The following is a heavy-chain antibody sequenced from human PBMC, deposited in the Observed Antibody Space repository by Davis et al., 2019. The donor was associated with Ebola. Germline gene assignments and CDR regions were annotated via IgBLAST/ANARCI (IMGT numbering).Heavy chain of an antibody. CDR3: ARDASSYYYVSSGYYRPYYYYGMDV. D-gene: IGHD3-22*01. Sequence: GGSLRLSCAASGFTFSSYAMSWVRQAPGKGLEWVSAISGSGGSTYYADSVKGRFTISRDNSKKTLYLQMNSLRAEDTAVYYCARDASSYYYVSSGYYRPYYYYGMDVWGQGTTVTVSS. V-gene: IGHV3-23*01. J-gene: IGHJ6*02. CDR1: GFTFSSYA. CDR2: ISGSGGST.